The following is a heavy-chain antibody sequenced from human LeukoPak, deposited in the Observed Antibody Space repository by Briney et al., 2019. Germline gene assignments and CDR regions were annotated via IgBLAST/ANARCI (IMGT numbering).Heavy chain of an antibody. J-gene: IGHJ4*02. CDR3: AVLPQARTGLHFDY. V-gene: IGHV4-34*01. CDR1: GESFSGYF. Sequence: SETLSLTCAVYGESFSGYFWNWIRQPPGKGLEWIGEINHSGSTSNHNPSLKSRVTMSVDTSKNQFSLKLSSVTAADTAVYYCAVLPQARTGLHFDYWGQGTLVTVSP. D-gene: IGHD3-10*01. CDR2: INHSGSTS.